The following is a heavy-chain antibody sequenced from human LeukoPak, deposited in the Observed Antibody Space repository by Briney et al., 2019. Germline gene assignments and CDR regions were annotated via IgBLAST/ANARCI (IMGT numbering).Heavy chain of an antibody. Sequence: SETLSLTCTVSGGSINSYYWTWIRQPPGKGLEWIGSGSTYYNPSLKSRVTISVDTSKNQFSLKLSSVTAADTAVYYCAGSIAAVPVDYWGQGTLVTVSS. CDR2: SGST. CDR1: GGSINSYY. CDR3: AGSIAAVPVDY. D-gene: IGHD6-13*01. V-gene: IGHV4-59*01. J-gene: IGHJ4*02.